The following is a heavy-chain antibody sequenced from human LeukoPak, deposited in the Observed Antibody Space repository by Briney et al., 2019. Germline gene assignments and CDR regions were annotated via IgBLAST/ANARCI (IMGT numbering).Heavy chain of an antibody. CDR3: ASEYYYDTSGYYSLAS. J-gene: IGHJ4*02. V-gene: IGHV4-39*01. CDR2: IYYSGNT. CDR1: GGSISSSSYY. Sequence: SETLSLTCTVSGGSISSSSYYWGWIRQPPGKGLEWIGSIYYSGNTYYNPSLKSRVTISVDTSKNQFSLKLSSVTAADTAVYYCASEYYYDTSGYYSLASWGQGHLVTVSS. D-gene: IGHD3-22*01.